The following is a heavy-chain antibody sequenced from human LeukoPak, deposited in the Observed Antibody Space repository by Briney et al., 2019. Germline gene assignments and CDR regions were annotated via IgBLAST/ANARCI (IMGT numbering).Heavy chain of an antibody. V-gene: IGHV1-18*01. Sequence: ASVKVSCKASGYTFTSYGISWVRRAPGQGLEWMGWISAYNGNTNYAQKLQGRVTMTTDTSTSTAYMELRSLRSEDTAVYYCARDEGESGSYLGAIVDPWGQGTLVTVSS. J-gene: IGHJ5*02. CDR2: ISAYNGNT. CDR3: ARDEGESGSYLGAIVDP. D-gene: IGHD1-26*01. CDR1: GYTFTSYG.